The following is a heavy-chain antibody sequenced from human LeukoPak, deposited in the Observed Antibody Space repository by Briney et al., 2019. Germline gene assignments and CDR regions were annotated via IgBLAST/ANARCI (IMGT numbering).Heavy chain of an antibody. CDR1: GFTFSSYA. CDR2: ISGSGGST. V-gene: IGHV3-23*01. CDR3: AKARITMIVAPPFDY. D-gene: IGHD3-22*01. J-gene: IGHJ4*02. Sequence: GGSLRLSCAASGFTFSSYAMSWVRQAPGKGLEWVSAISGSGGSTYYADSVKGRFTISRDNSKNTLYLQMNSLRAEATAVYCCAKARITMIVAPPFDYWGQGTLVTVSS.